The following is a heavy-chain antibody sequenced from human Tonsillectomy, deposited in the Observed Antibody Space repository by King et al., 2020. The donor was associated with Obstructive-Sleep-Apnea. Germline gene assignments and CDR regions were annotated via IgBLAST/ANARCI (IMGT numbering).Heavy chain of an antibody. CDR1: GGTLSSYA. J-gene: IGHJ4*02. V-gene: IGHV1-69*18. CDR3: AREGGYDHVIAY. CDR2: VLPIFGST. D-gene: IGHD5-12*01. Sequence: VQLVESGAEVKKSGSSVTISCQASGGTLSSYAINWVRQAPGQGLEWMGMVLPIFGSTNYAQKFQGRVTITADDSTSTAYMELSSLRSEDTAVYYCAREGGYDHVIAYWGQGTLVSVSS.